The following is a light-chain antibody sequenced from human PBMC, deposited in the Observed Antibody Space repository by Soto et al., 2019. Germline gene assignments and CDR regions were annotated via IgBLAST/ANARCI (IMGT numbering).Light chain of an antibody. CDR3: SSFTTSSTWV. V-gene: IGLV2-14*01. CDR1: SSDVGKYSY. Sequence: QSALTQPASVSGSPGQSIAISCTGTSSDVGKYSYVSWFQQYPGNAPKLMIYEVSNRPSGVSNRFSGSKSGNTASLTISGLQGEDEADYYCSSFTTSSTWVFGGGTEVTVL. J-gene: IGLJ3*02. CDR2: EVS.